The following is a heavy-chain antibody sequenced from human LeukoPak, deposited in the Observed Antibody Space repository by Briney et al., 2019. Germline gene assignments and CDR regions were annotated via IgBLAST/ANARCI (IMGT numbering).Heavy chain of an antibody. D-gene: IGHD3-22*01. CDR1: GFTFDSYA. CDR2: VSTNGGST. J-gene: IGHJ4*02. Sequence: PGGSLRLSCAASGFTFDSYAMSWVRQAPGKGLEWVSVVSTNGGSTYYADSVKGRFTISRDNSKNTLSLQMSSLRAEDTAVYYCAKDYSSGYNYFDYWGQGTLVTVSS. CDR3: AKDYSSGYNYFDY. V-gene: IGHV3-23*01.